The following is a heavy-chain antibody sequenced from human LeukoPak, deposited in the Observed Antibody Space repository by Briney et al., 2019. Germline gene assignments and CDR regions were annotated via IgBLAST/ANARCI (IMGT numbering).Heavy chain of an antibody. D-gene: IGHD6-6*01. CDR3: ARGAYIYSGSDY. Sequence: VSSIASSFNYIYYADSVKGRFTISRDNAKNSLYLQMNSLRAEDTAVYYCARGAYIYSGSDYWGQGTLVTVSS. J-gene: IGHJ4*02. CDR2: IASSFNYI. V-gene: IGHV3-21*01.